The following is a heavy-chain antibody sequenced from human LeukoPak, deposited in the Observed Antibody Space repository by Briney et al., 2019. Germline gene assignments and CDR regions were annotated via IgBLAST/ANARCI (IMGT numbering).Heavy chain of an antibody. D-gene: IGHD1-14*01. CDR1: GFTFSSYS. V-gene: IGHV3-21*01. CDR2: ISSSSSYI. J-gene: IGHJ4*02. CDR3: AGGPPLENTFDY. Sequence: GGSLRLSCAASGFTFSSYSMNWVRQAPGKGLEWVSSISSSSSYIYYADSVKGRFTISRDNAKNSLYLQMNSLRAEDTAVYYCAGGPPLENTFDYWGQGTLVTVSS.